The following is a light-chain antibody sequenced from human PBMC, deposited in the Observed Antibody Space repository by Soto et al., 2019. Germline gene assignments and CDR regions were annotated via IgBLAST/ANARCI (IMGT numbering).Light chain of an antibody. CDR1: SSNIGSNT. Sequence: QSVLTQPPSASGTPGQRVNISCSGSSSNIGSNTVNWYQQLPGTAPKLLIYSNNQRPAGVPDRFSGSKSGPSASLAISGLQSEYEADYYCAAWDDSLNGYVFGTGTKLTVL. CDR3: AAWDDSLNGYV. CDR2: SNN. J-gene: IGLJ1*01. V-gene: IGLV1-44*01.